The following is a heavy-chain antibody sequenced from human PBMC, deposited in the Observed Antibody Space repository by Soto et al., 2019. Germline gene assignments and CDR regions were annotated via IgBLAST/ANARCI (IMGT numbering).Heavy chain of an antibody. J-gene: IGHJ6*02. V-gene: IGHV3-74*02. CDR3: ARGGSGSYGDYYGMDV. Sequence: EVQLAESGGGLVQPGGSLRLSFAPSGLTSSSYWMHWVGKPPGKGLVWSSRINSDGSRTDYADSVKGRFTISRDNAKNTLDMQMNSLRAEDTAVYYCARGGSGSYGDYYGMDVWGQGTTVTVSS. CDR2: INSDGSRT. CDR1: GLTSSSYW. D-gene: IGHD1-26*01.